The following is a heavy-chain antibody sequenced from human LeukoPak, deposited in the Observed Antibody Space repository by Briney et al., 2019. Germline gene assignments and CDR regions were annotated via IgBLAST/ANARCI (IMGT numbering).Heavy chain of an antibody. CDR2: ISAYNGNT. J-gene: IGHJ3*02. CDR3: ARGVAGLVRGDAFDI. Sequence: ASVKVSWKASGYTFTSYGISWVRQDCGQGLDWIVCISAYNGNTNYAQKLQGRVTMTTDTSTSTAYMELRSLRSDDTAVYYCARGVAGLVRGDAFDIWGQGTMVTVSS. D-gene: IGHD3-10*01. CDR1: GYTFTSYG. V-gene: IGHV1-18*04.